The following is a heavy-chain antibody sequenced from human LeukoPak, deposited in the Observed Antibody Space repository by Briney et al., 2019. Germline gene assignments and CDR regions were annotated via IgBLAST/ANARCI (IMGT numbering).Heavy chain of an antibody. CDR1: GYSLTGYY. D-gene: IGHD3-16*02. CDR3: ARDGVTIGGVIVPLDY. CDR2: INPNSGGT. Sequence: ASVKVSCKASGYSLTGYYLHWMRQAPGQGLEWMGWINPNSGGTNYAQKFQGRVTMTRDTSINTAYMELSRLRSDDTAIYYCARDGVTIGGVIVPLDYWGQGTLVTVSS. J-gene: IGHJ4*02. V-gene: IGHV1-2*02.